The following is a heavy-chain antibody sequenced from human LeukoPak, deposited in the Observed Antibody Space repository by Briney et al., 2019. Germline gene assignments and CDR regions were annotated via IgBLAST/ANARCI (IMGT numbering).Heavy chain of an antibody. CDR3: ARGVVGASSGHYHYYFDY. Sequence: PSQTLSLTCTVSGGSISSGGYYWSWIRQHPGKGLEWIGYIYYSGSTYYNPSLKSRVTISVATSKNEFSLKLSSVTAADTAVYYCARGVVGASSGHYHYYFDYWGQGTLVTVSS. CDR1: GGSISSGGYY. CDR2: IYYSGST. V-gene: IGHV4-31*03. D-gene: IGHD3-22*01. J-gene: IGHJ4*02.